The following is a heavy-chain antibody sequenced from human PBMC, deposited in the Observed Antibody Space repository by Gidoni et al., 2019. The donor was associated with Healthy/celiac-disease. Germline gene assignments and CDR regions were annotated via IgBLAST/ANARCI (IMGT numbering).Heavy chain of an antibody. V-gene: IGHV3-49*03. CDR2: IRSKAYGGTT. D-gene: IGHD3-10*01. CDR1: GFTFGDHA. J-gene: IGHJ4*02. Sequence: EVQLVESGGGLVQPGRSLSISCTASGFTFGDHAMSWFRQAPGKGLVWVCFIRSKAYGGTTEYAASVKGRFTISRDDTKSIAYLQMNSLKTEDTAVYYCTRASREDTMVRGVPLFDYWGQGTLVTVSS. CDR3: TRASREDTMVRGVPLFDY.